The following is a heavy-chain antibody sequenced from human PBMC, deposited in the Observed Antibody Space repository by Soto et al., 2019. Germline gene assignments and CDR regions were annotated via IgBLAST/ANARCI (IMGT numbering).Heavy chain of an antibody. CDR3: AVPIGGYCSGGSCYSHAFDI. V-gene: IGHV1-18*01. CDR1: GYTFTSYG. CDR2: INADNGNT. J-gene: IGHJ3*02. Sequence: ASVKVSCKASGYTFTSYGISWVRQAPGQGLEWMGWINADNGNTKYSQKFQGRVTITRDTSASTAYMELSSLRSEDTAVYYCAVPIGGYCSGGSCYSHAFDIWGQGTMVTVSS. D-gene: IGHD2-15*01.